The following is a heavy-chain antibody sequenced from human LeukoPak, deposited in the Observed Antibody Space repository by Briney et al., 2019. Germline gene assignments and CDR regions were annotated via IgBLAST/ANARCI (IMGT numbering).Heavy chain of an antibody. D-gene: IGHD1/OR15-1a*01. J-gene: IGHJ4*02. CDR2: IRFDGSSK. Sequence: GGSLRLSCAASGFTFSDYGIHWVRQAPGKGLEWVAFIRFDGSSKYYTDSVKGRFTISRDNSKNTLYLQMNSLRAEDTAVYYCAKEGTASKPSDLDYWGQGTLVTVSS. CDR1: GFTFSDYG. V-gene: IGHV3-30*02. CDR3: AKEGTASKPSDLDY.